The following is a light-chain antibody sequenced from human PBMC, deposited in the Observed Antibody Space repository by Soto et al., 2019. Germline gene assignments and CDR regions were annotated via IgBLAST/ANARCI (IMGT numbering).Light chain of an antibody. V-gene: IGKV3-15*01. J-gene: IGKJ4*01. CDR3: HQYNDWSLT. CDR1: QSIHNN. CDR2: GAS. Sequence: EIVMTQSPATLSVSPGERATLYCRASQSIHNNLAWFQQKPGQAPTFLIYGASTRATGIPARFSGSGSGTEFTLTISSLQSEDFAVYYCHQYNDWSLTFGGGTKVEIK.